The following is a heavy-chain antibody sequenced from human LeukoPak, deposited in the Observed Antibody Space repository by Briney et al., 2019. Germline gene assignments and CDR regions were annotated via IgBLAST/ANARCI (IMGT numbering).Heavy chain of an antibody. V-gene: IGHV3-64*01. D-gene: IGHD5-24*01. CDR3: ARVEGGYKSPSWYFDL. CDR2: ISSNGGST. CDR1: GFTFSTYD. J-gene: IGHJ2*01. Sequence: PGGSLRLSCAASGFTFSTYDMHWVRQAPGKGLEYVSAISSNGGSTYYANSVKGRFTISRDNSKNTLYLQMGSLRAEDMAVYYCARVEGGYKSPSWYFDLWGRGTLVTVSS.